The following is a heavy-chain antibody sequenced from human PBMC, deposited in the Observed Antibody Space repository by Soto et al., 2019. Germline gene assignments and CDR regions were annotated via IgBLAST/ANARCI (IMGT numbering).Heavy chain of an antibody. Sequence: EVQLVESGGGLVKPGGSLRLSCAASGFTFSSYSMNWVRQAPGKGLAWVSSISSSSSYIYYADSVKGRFTISRDNAKNSLYLQMNSLRAEDTAVYYCAREWGDIVVVPAAIRPSYGMDVWGQGTTVTVSS. CDR3: AREWGDIVVVPAAIRPSYGMDV. CDR1: GFTFSSYS. V-gene: IGHV3-21*01. D-gene: IGHD2-2*02. J-gene: IGHJ6*02. CDR2: ISSSSSYI.